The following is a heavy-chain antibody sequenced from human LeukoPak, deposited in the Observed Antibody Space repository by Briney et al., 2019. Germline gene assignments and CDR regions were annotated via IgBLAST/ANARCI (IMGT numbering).Heavy chain of an antibody. CDR2: INPSGGST. J-gene: IGHJ5*02. CDR1: GYTFTSYY. Sequence: ASVKVSCKASGYTFTSYYMHWVRQAPGQGLEWMGIINPSGGSTSYAQKFQGRVTMTRDTSTSTVCMELSSLRSEDTAVYYCARLRYYDSSGYYGFDPWGQGTLVTVSS. CDR3: ARLRYYDSSGYYGFDP. V-gene: IGHV1-46*01. D-gene: IGHD3-22*01.